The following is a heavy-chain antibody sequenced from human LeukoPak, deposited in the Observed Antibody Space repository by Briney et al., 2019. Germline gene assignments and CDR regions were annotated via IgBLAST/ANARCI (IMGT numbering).Heavy chain of an antibody. CDR2: IKNKRGSYTA. D-gene: IGHD2-21*02. CDR1: GCTLSDHY. V-gene: IGHV3-72*01. J-gene: IGHJ4*02. Sequence: AGGSLRLSCAASGCTLSDHYMDWVRQAPGKGLEWVGRIKNKRGSYTADYAASVKGRFTISRDDSQNSLYLQMNSLKTEDTAVYYCGRDTATALDYWGQGTLVTVSS. CDR3: GRDTATALDY.